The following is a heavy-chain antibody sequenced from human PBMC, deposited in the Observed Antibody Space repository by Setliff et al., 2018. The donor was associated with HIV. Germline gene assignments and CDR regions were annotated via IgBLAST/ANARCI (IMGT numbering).Heavy chain of an antibody. CDR2: IWYDGSNK. CDR1: GFTFSSYG. D-gene: IGHD6-13*01. V-gene: IGHV3-33*06. Sequence: LRLSCAASGFTFSSYGMHWVRQAPGKGPEWVAVIWYDGSNKYYADSVKGRFTISRDNSKNTLYLQMNSLRAEDTAVYYCAKDEGIAAAGSDYWGQGTLVTVS. J-gene: IGHJ4*02. CDR3: AKDEGIAAAGSDY.